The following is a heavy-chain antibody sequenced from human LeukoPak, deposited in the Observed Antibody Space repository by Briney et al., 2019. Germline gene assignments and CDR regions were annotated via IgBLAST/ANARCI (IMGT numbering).Heavy chain of an antibody. V-gene: IGHV4-34*01. D-gene: IGHD2-2*01. CDR3: ARNRYCSSTSCYRGRGWFDP. CDR1: GGSFSGYY. CDR2: INHRGST. Sequence: SETLSLTCAVSGGSFSGYYWNWIRQPPGKGLERIGEINHRGSTNYNPPLKSRVTISVDTSKNQFSLKLSSVTAADTAVYYCARNRYCSSTSCYRGRGWFDPWGQGTLVTVSS. J-gene: IGHJ5*02.